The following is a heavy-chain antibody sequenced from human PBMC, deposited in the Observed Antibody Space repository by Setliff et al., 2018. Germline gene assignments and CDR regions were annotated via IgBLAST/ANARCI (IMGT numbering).Heavy chain of an antibody. Sequence: ASVKVSCKASGYSFSSNAFHWVRQAPGQTLEWMGWIHAGSSNTLYSQRFQDRITISRDTSATTVHMDLHNLGSEDTAVYFCVRVDMVLSNFDFWGQGTLVTVSS. J-gene: IGHJ4*02. CDR1: GYSFSSNA. D-gene: IGHD3-10*01. CDR2: IHAGSSNT. CDR3: VRVDMVLSNFDF. V-gene: IGHV1-3*01.